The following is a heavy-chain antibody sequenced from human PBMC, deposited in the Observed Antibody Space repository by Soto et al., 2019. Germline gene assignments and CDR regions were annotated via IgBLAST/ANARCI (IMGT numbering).Heavy chain of an antibody. CDR1: GFTFSSYE. CDR3: ARANYDYVWGSSLGIDY. V-gene: IGHV3-48*03. D-gene: IGHD3-16*01. CDR2: ISSSGSTI. Sequence: EVQLVESGGGLVQPGGSLRLSCAASGFTFSSYEMNWVRQAPGKGLEWVSYISSSGSTIYYADSVKGRFTISRDNAKNSLYLQMNSLRAEDTAVYYCARANYDYVWGSSLGIDYWGQGTLVTVSS. J-gene: IGHJ4*02.